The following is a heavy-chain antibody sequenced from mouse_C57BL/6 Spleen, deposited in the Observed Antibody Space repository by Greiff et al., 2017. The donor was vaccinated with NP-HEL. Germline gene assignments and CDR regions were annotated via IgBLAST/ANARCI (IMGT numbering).Heavy chain of an antibody. CDR1: GFTFSSYG. Sequence: EVKLMESGGDLVKPGGSLKLSCAASGFTFSSYGMSWVRQTPDKRLEWVATISSGGSYTYYQDSLKGRFTISRDNAKNTRYLQMSSLKSEDTAMYYCARQDGYYWYFDVWGTGTTVTVSS. CDR3: ARQDGYYWYFDV. D-gene: IGHD2-3*01. J-gene: IGHJ1*03. V-gene: IGHV5-6*01. CDR2: ISSGGSYT.